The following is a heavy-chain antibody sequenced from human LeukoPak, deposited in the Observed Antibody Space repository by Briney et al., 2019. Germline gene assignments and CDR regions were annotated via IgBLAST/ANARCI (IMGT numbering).Heavy chain of an antibody. V-gene: IGHV4-59*08. CDR2: IYYSGST. CDR3: AAAPLIRDDFGVVINIHLGEY. D-gene: IGHD3-3*01. J-gene: IGHJ4*02. Sequence: SETLSLTCTVSGGSISSYYWSWIRQPPGKGLEWIGYIYYSGSTNYNPSLKSRVTISVDTSKNQFSLKLSSVTAADTAVYYCAAAPLIRDDFGVVINIHLGEYWGQGTLVTVSS. CDR1: GGSISSYY.